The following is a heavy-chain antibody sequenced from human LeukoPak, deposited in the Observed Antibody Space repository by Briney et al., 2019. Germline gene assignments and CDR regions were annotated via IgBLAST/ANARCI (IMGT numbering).Heavy chain of an antibody. V-gene: IGHV1-2*02. J-gene: IGHJ6*02. Sequence: GASVKVSYKASGYTFTGYYMHWVRQAPGQGLEWMGWINPNSGGTNYAQKFQGRVTMTRDTSISTAYMELSRLRSDDTAVYYCARGGYCGGDCYSLDILYYYYGMGVWGQGTTVTVSS. CDR1: GYTFTGYY. D-gene: IGHD2-21*02. CDR3: ARGGYCGGDCYSLDILYYYYGMGV. CDR2: INPNSGGT.